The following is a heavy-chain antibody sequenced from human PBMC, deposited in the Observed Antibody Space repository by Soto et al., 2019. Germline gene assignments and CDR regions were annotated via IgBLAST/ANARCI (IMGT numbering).Heavy chain of an antibody. CDR1: GYTFTSYY. V-gene: IGHV1-46*03. Sequence: ASVKVSCKASGYTFTSYYMHWVRQAPGQGLEWMGIINPSGGSTSYAQKFQGRVTMTRDTSTSTVYMELSSLRFEDTAVYYCAGSITREYYFDYWGQGTLVTVSS. CDR2: INPSGGST. CDR3: AGSITREYYFDY. J-gene: IGHJ4*02. D-gene: IGHD3-10*01.